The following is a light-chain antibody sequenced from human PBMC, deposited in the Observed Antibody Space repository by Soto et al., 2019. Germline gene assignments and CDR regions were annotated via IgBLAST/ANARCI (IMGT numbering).Light chain of an antibody. V-gene: IGLV7-43*01. CDR1: TGAVTSGYY. CDR3: LLFYAATWV. Sequence: QTVVTQQPSLTVSPGGTVTLTCASNTGAVTSGYYPNWFQQKPGQAPRALIYNTNNKHSWTPARFSGSLLGGKAALTLSVVRPEDLAEYHCLLFYAATWVFGGGTKLTVL. J-gene: IGLJ3*02. CDR2: NTN.